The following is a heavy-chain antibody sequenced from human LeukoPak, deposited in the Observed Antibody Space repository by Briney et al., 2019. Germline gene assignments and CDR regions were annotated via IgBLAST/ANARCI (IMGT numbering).Heavy chain of an antibody. CDR3: ARDPRIAQTNDAFDI. CDR2: SAHDEVGK. V-gene: IGHV3-30*03. D-gene: IGHD2-15*01. CDR1: GFTFSDYA. Sequence: PGGSLRLSCVGSGFTFSDYAIHWVRQAPGKGLEWVAVSAHDEVGKQFADSVKGRFTISRDNSKNTLYLQMNSLRAEDTAVCYCARDPRIAQTNDAFDIWGQGTMVTVSS. J-gene: IGHJ3*02.